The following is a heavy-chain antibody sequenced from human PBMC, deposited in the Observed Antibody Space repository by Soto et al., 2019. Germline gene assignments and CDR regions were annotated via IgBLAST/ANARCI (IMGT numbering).Heavy chain of an antibody. CDR2: STNKANGYTT. J-gene: IGHJ4*02. Sequence: EVQLVESGGGLVQPGGSLRLSCAASGFTFSDHYMDWVRQAPGKGLEWVGRSTNKANGYTTEYAASVKDRFTISRDGSKNSLYLQMNSLKTEDTAVYYCTRISDYGAPFGSWGQGTLVTVSS. V-gene: IGHV3-72*01. CDR1: GFTFSDHY. CDR3: TRISDYGAPFGS. D-gene: IGHD4-17*01.